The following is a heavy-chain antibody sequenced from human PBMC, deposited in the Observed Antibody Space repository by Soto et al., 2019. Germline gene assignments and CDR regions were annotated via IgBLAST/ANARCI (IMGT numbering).Heavy chain of an antibody. CDR1: GDSISSYH. V-gene: IGHV4-59*01. CDR3: ARLPSNTGFSSSFDP. Sequence: SETLSLTCTVSGDSISSYHWSWIRQPPGKGLEWIGYIHYSGRTNHNPSLRSRVTISLDMSKNQFSLKLTSVSAADTAVYYCARLPSNTGFSSSFDPWGQGKMVTVSS. J-gene: IGHJ5*02. D-gene: IGHD6-13*01. CDR2: IHYSGRT.